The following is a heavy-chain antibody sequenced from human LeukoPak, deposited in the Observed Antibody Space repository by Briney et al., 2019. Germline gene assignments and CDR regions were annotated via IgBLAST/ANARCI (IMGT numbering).Heavy chain of an antibody. V-gene: IGHV4-61*01. CDR1: GGSISSSSYY. J-gene: IGHJ4*02. Sequence: SETLSLTCTVSGGSISSSSYYWSWIRQPPGKGLEWIGDISYNGSPNYNRSLKSRVPISVDTSKNQSSLKLSSVTAADTAVYYCARYVWGSYPTFEDYWGQGTLVTVSS. CDR2: ISYNGSP. D-gene: IGHD3-16*02. CDR3: ARYVWGSYPTFEDY.